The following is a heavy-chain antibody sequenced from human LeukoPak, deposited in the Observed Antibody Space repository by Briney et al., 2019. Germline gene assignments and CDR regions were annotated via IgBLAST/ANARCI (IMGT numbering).Heavy chain of an antibody. CDR2: TSGSGGNT. J-gene: IGHJ4*02. V-gene: IGHV3-23*01. CDR1: GFTFSSYA. D-gene: IGHD3-22*01. Sequence: GGSLRLSCAASGFTFSSYAMSWVRQAPGKGLEWVSGTSGSGGNTYYADSVKGRFTISRDNAKNSLYLLMNSLRTEDTAVYYCAATYYYDGSGDYWGQGTLVTVSS. CDR3: AATYYYDGSGDY.